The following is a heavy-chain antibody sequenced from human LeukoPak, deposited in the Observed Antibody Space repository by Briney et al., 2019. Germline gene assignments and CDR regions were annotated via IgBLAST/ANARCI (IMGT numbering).Heavy chain of an antibody. CDR2: ISPDGNYI. J-gene: IGHJ4*02. V-gene: IGHV3-23*01. D-gene: IGHD6-13*01. CDR1: GFTFSNFA. CDR3: YLRGSSSQGVFDY. Sequence: GGSLRLSCAASGFTFSNFAMSWVRQTPGTGLAWLSAISPDGNYIYYADSVKGRFTISRDNSKNTLYLQMNSLRAEDTAVYYCYLRGSSSQGVFDYWGQETLVTVSS.